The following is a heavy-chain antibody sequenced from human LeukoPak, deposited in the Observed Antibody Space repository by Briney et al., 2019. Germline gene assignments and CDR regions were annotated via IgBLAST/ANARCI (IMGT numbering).Heavy chain of an antibody. D-gene: IGHD2-2*01. Sequence: GGSLRLSCAASGFTFDDYGMSWVRQAPGKGLEWVSGINWNGGSTGYADSVKGRFTISRDNAKNSLYLQMNSLRAEDTALYYCARGGYCSSTSCWFDPWGQGTLVTVS. CDR1: GFTFDDYG. CDR3: ARGGYCSSTSCWFDP. J-gene: IGHJ5*02. CDR2: INWNGGST. V-gene: IGHV3-20*04.